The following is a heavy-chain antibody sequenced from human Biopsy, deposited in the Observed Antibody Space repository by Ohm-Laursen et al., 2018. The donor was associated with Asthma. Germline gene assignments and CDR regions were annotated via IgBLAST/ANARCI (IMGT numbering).Heavy chain of an antibody. CDR2: INSVFGTT. CDR3: ARKAGSCISRTCYSLDF. CDR1: GGTFNTYV. V-gene: IGHV1-69*13. Sequence: SVKVSCKSLGGTFNTYVIGWVRQAPGQGLEWMGGINSVFGTTTYPQKFQGRVTITADDSTSTVYMELSSLRSEDTAAYYCARKAGSCISRTCYSLDFWGRGTLVTVSS. J-gene: IGHJ4*02. D-gene: IGHD2-2*01.